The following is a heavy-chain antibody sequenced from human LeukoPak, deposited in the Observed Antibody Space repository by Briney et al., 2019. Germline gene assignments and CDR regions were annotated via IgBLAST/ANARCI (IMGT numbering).Heavy chain of an antibody. CDR2: ISSSGSTI. CDR1: GFTFSDYY. J-gene: IGHJ4*02. D-gene: IGHD1-26*01. V-gene: IGHV3-11*01. Sequence: GGSLRLSCAASGFTFSDYYMSWIRQAPGKGLEWVSYISSSGSTIYYADSVEGRFTISRDNAKNSLYLQMNSLRAEDTAVYYCARFYKGGATHFDYWGQGTLVTVSS. CDR3: ARFYKGGATHFDY.